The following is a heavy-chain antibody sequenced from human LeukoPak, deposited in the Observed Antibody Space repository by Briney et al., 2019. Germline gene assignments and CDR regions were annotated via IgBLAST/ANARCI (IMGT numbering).Heavy chain of an antibody. J-gene: IGHJ4*02. V-gene: IGHV3-23*01. CDR1: GFTFSSYA. CDR2: ISGSGGSA. Sequence: GGSLRLSCAASGFTFSSYAMHWVRQAPGKGLEWVSAISGSGGSAYYADSVKGRFTISRDNSKNTLYLQMNSLRAEDTAVYYCAKPAANRGSRRADYFDYWGQGTLVTVSS. CDR3: AKPAANRGSRRADYFDY. D-gene: IGHD7-27*01.